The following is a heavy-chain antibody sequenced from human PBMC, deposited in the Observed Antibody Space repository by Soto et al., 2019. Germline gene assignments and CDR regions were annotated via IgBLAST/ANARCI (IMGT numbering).Heavy chain of an antibody. Sequence: PGESLKISCKGSGYSFTSYWIGWVRQMPVKGLEWMGIIYPGDSDTRYSPSFRGQVTFSADKSISTAYLQWSSLKASDTAMYYCARQLPISDSKYYYYGMDVWGQGTTVTVSS. J-gene: IGHJ6*02. V-gene: IGHV5-51*01. CDR2: IYPGDSDT. CDR1: GYSFTSYW. CDR3: ARQLPISDSKYYYYGMDV. D-gene: IGHD2-21*01.